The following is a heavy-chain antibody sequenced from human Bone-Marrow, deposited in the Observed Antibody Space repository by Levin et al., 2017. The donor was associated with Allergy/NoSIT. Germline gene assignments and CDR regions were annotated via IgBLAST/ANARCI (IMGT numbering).Heavy chain of an antibody. CDR3: ARGGAGSNDY. J-gene: IGHJ4*02. D-gene: IGHD6-13*01. CDR2: INPKRGDT. V-gene: IGHV1-2*02. CDR1: GYTFTDYY. Sequence: GESLKISCTVSGYTFTDYYIHWVRQTPGQGLEWMGWINPKRGDTNFAEKFHGRVVLTRDSSISTAYMELGRLRSDDTALYYCARGGAGSNDYWGQGTLVTVSS.